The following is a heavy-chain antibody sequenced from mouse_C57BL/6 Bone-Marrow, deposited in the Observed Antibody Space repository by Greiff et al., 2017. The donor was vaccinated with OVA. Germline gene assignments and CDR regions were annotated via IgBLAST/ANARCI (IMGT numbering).Heavy chain of an antibody. J-gene: IGHJ2*01. CDR3: ARNLGREREDFDY. Sequence: VKLQESGPGLVAPSQSLSITCTVSGFSLTSYAISWVRQPPGKGLEWLGVIWTGGGTNYNSALKSRLSISKDNSKSQVFLKMNSLQTDDTARYYCARNLGREREDFDYWGQGTTLTVSS. V-gene: IGHV2-9-1*01. CDR1: GFSLTSYA. CDR2: IWTGGGT. D-gene: IGHD4-1*01.